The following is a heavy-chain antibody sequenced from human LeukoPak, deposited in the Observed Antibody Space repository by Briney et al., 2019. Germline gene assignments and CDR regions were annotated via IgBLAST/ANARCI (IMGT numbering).Heavy chain of an antibody. J-gene: IGHJ4*02. V-gene: IGHV3-23*01. CDR3: AKVELRYFDWSDPYDY. CDR1: GFTFSDYA. Sequence: GGSLRLSCAASGFTFSDYAMSWVRQAPGKGLEWVSAISGSGGSTYYADSVKGRFTISRDNSKNTLYLQMNSLRAEDTAVYYCAKVELRYFDWSDPYDYWGQGTLVTVSS. CDR2: ISGSGGST. D-gene: IGHD3-9*01.